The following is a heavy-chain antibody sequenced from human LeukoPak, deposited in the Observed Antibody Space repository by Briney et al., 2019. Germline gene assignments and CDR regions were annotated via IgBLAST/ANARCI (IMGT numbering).Heavy chain of an antibody. D-gene: IGHD5-24*01. CDR2: INHSGST. CDR1: GGSFSGYY. CDR3: AKEPRRWLQSDPRYFDY. V-gene: IGHV4-34*01. Sequence: SETLSLTCAVYGGSFSGYYWSWIRQPPGKGLEWIGEINHSGSTNYNPSLKSRVTISVDTSKNQFSLKLSSVTAADTAVYYCAKEPRRWLQSDPRYFDYWGQGTLVTVSS. J-gene: IGHJ4*02.